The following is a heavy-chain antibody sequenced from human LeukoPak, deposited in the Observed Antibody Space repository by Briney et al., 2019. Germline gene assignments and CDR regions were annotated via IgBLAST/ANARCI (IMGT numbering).Heavy chain of an antibody. CDR1: GYTFTSYG. Sequence: ASVKVSCTASGYTFTSYGISWVRQAPGQGLEWMGWISAYNGNTNYAQKLQGRVTMTTDTSTSTAYMELRSLRSDDTAVYYCARDRGGSYSDYYYYYYMDVWGKGTTVTVSS. V-gene: IGHV1-18*01. D-gene: IGHD1-26*01. J-gene: IGHJ6*03. CDR3: ARDRGGSYSDYYYYYYMDV. CDR2: ISAYNGNT.